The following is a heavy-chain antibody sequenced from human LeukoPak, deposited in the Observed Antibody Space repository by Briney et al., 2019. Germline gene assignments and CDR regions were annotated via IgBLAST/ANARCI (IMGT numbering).Heavy chain of an antibody. J-gene: IGHJ1*01. V-gene: IGHV3-15*01. CDR1: GFTFSNAW. Sequence: GGSLRLSCAAYGFTFSNAWMSWVRRAPGKGREWVGRIKSKTDGGTTDYAAPVKGRFTISRDDSKNTLYLQMNSLKTEDTAVYYCTTLPYSGSMEYFQHWGQGTLVTVSS. CDR2: IKSKTDGGTT. D-gene: IGHD1-26*01. CDR3: TTLPYSGSMEYFQH.